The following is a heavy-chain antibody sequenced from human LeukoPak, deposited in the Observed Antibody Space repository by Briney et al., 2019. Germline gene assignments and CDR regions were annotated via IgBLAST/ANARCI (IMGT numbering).Heavy chain of an antibody. Sequence: SETLSLTCTVSGGSISSYYWSWIRQPPGKGLEWIGYIYYSGSTNYNPSLKSRVTISVDTSKNQFSLKLSSVTAADTAVYYCARGVMRLRYFDWPQLWFDPWGQGTLVTVSS. CDR2: IYYSGST. CDR1: GGSISSYY. D-gene: IGHD3-9*01. V-gene: IGHV4-59*01. J-gene: IGHJ5*02. CDR3: ARGVMRLRYFDWPQLWFDP.